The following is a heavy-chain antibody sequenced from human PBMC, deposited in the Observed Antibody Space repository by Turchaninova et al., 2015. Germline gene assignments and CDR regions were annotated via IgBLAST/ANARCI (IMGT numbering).Heavy chain of an antibody. CDR2: ISGSGGNT. J-gene: IGHJ4*02. D-gene: IGHD4-17*01. CDR3: AKDRGSGYGDFYFDY. Sequence: EVQLVESGGGLVQPGGSLGVSCSASAFTFSTYATRWDRQATWKGLEWVSSISGSGGNTYYADSVKGRFTISRDKSKNTLYLQMNSLRAEDTAVYYCAKDRGSGYGDFYFDYWGQGTLVTVSS. V-gene: IGHV3-23*04. CDR1: AFTFSTYA.